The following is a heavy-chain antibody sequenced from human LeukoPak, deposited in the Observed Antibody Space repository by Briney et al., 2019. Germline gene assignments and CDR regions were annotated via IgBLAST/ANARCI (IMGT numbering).Heavy chain of an antibody. V-gene: IGHV3-74*01. CDR3: ARVVDDYDSGGYSWFDF. J-gene: IGHJ4*02. D-gene: IGHD3-22*01. CDR1: GFTFSSSW. Sequence: GGSLRLSCAASGFTFSSSWMHWVRQAPGKGLEGVSRVNSDGSSTTYADSVKGRFTISRDNAKNTLYLQMNSLRAEDTAVYYCARVVDDYDSGGYSWFDFWGQGALVTVSS. CDR2: VNSDGSST.